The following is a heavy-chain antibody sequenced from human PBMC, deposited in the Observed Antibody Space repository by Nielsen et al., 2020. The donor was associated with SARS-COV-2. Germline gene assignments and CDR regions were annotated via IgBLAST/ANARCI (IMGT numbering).Heavy chain of an antibody. CDR1: GYSFTSYW. Sequence: GSLRLSCKGSGYSFTSYWIGWVRQMPGKGLEWMGIIYPGDSDTRYSPSFQGQVTISADKSITTAYLQWSSLKDSDTAMYYCARGGSFGFHAVYWGQGTLVTVPS. J-gene: IGHJ4*02. V-gene: IGHV5-51*01. CDR3: ARGGSFGFHAVY. CDR2: IYPGDSDT. D-gene: IGHD5-18*01.